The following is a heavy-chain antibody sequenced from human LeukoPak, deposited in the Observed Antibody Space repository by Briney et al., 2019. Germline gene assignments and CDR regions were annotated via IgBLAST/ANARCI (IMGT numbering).Heavy chain of an antibody. D-gene: IGHD5-24*01. CDR3: AREEMATSHFDY. CDR1: GGTFNSYA. V-gene: IGHV1-69*05. CDR2: IIPIFGTA. J-gene: IGHJ4*02. Sequence: SVKVSCKASGGTFNSYAISWVRQAPGQGLEWMGRIIPIFGTANYAQKFQGRVTITTDESTSTAYMELSSLRSEDTAVYYYAREEMATSHFDYWGQGTLVTVSS.